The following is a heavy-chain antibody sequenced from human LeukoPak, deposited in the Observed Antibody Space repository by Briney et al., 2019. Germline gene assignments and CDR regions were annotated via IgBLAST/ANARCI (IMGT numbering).Heavy chain of an antibody. CDR2: ISKDGSQK. D-gene: IGHD6-13*01. CDR3: AKDQWGSWTINFDY. Sequence: GRSLRLSCAASGFTFSSYAMHWVRQAPGKGLEWVAVISKDGSQKYYTDSVKGRFTISRDNSKNTLYLQMNSLRAEDTAVYYCAKDQWGSWTINFDYWGQGTLVTVSS. V-gene: IGHV3-30-3*01. CDR1: GFTFSSYA. J-gene: IGHJ4*02.